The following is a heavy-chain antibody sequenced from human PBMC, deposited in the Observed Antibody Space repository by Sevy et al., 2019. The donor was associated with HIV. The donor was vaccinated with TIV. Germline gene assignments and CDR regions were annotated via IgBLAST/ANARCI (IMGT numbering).Heavy chain of an antibody. J-gene: IGHJ4*02. CDR3: ARQGDLDYFDY. V-gene: IGHV5-51*01. D-gene: IGHD1-26*01. CDR2: ILPSDSDT. CDR1: GYTFSPYW. Sequence: GESLKISCKGSGYTFSPYWIAWVRQMPGQDLEWMGIILPSDSDTEYSPSFQGHVTISVDKSINTVYLQWSSLKASDSAMYYCARQGDLDYFDYWGQGTLVTVSS.